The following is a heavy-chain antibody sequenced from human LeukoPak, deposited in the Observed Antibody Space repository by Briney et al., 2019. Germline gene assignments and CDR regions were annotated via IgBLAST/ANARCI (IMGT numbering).Heavy chain of an antibody. Sequence: ASVKVSCKPSGYTFINYGINWVRQAPGQGLEWMGWISGYNGDTKYAQKLQGRVTMTTDTSTNTAYMELTSLRSDDTAVYYCARGETGTSFDWSDPWGQGTLVTVSS. V-gene: IGHV1-18*01. CDR1: GYTFINYG. D-gene: IGHD1-7*01. CDR3: ARGETGTSFDWSDP. J-gene: IGHJ5*02. CDR2: ISGYNGDT.